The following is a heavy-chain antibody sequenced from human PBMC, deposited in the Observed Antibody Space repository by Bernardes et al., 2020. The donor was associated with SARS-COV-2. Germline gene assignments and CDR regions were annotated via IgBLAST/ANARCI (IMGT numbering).Heavy chain of an antibody. Sequence: GGSLRLSRAASGMTFSSFWMHWVRQVPGKGLVWVSRINEDGSTTDYAESVKGRFTISRDNAKNTLFLHMSSLRAEDSAVYYCARDVVGREDFWGQGTLVTVSS. CDR3: ARDVVGREDF. D-gene: IGHD1-26*01. J-gene: IGHJ4*02. CDR1: GMTFSSFW. V-gene: IGHV3-74*01. CDR2: INEDGSTT.